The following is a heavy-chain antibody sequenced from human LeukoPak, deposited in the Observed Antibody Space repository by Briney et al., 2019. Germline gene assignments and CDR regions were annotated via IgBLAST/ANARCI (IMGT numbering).Heavy chain of an antibody. Sequence: SCKASGFTFSSYAMHWVRQAPGKGLEWVAVISYDGSNKYYADSVKGRFTISRDNSKNTLYLQMNSLRAEDTAVYYCARVPVGGYDFWSGYFGYMDVWGKGTTVTVSS. D-gene: IGHD3-3*01. CDR1: GFTFSSYA. CDR3: ARVPVGGYDFWSGYFGYMDV. J-gene: IGHJ6*03. V-gene: IGHV3-30-3*01. CDR2: ISYDGSNK.